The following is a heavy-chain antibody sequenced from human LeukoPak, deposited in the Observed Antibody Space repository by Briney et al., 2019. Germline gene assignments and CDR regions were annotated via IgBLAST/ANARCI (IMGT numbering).Heavy chain of an antibody. CDR1: GFTFSSYG. CDR3: AKDRLYSGLDY. CDR2: ISYDGSNK. J-gene: IGHJ4*02. Sequence: GGSLRLSCAASGFTFSSYGMHWVRQAPGKGLEWVAVISYDGSNKNYADSAKGRFTISRDNSKNTLYLQMNSLRAEDTAVYYCAKDRLYSGLDYWGQGTLVTVSS. D-gene: IGHD1-26*01. V-gene: IGHV3-30*18.